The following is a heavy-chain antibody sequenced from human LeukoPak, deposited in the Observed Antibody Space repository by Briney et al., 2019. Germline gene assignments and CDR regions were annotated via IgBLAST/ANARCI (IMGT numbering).Heavy chain of an antibody. V-gene: IGHV3-53*01. J-gene: IGHJ4*02. CDR3: ARGPMIVDY. CDR1: GFTVSSNY. CDR2: IYSGGST. Sequence: GGSLRLSCAASGFTVSSNYMSWVRQAPGKGLEWVSVIYSGGSTYYAESVKGRVTISTEKSKNTLYVQKNSLRAEDTAVYYCARGPMIVDYWGQGTLVTVSS. D-gene: IGHD3-22*01.